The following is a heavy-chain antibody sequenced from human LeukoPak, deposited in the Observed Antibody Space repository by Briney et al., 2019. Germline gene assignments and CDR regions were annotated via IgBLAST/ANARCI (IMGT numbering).Heavy chain of an antibody. Sequence: GGSLRLSCAASGFTFSSYWMHWVRQPPGKGLVWVSRINSDGGSTTCADSVKGRFTISRDNARNTLYLQMNSLRAEDTAVYYCARSPYGGYGDNWGQGTLVTVSS. CDR2: INSDGGST. J-gene: IGHJ4*02. V-gene: IGHV3-74*01. CDR3: ARSPYGGYGDN. D-gene: IGHD4-17*01. CDR1: GFTFSSYW.